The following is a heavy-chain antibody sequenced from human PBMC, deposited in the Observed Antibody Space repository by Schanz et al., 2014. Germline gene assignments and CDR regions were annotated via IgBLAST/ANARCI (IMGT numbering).Heavy chain of an antibody. CDR1: EFTFSTDA. CDR2: ISASGGDT. V-gene: IGHV3-23*01. CDR3: AKVRYSSGWRGDYFDE. D-gene: IGHD6-25*01. J-gene: IGHJ4*02. Sequence: DVHLLESGGGLVQPGGSLRLSCADSEFTFSTDAMSWVRQAPGKGLEWLSVISASGGDTYYADSVKGRFTISRDNSKNTLYLQMNSLRAEDTAVYYCAKVRYSSGWRGDYFDEWGQGTLVTVAS.